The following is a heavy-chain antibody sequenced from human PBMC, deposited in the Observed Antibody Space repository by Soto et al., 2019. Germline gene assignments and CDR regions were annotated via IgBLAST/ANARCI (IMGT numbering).Heavy chain of an antibody. V-gene: IGHV5-51*01. J-gene: IGHJ6*02. CDR2: IYPGDSDT. Sequence: PXESLKVSWKCSGYSFTSYWSGWVLKLPGKGLEWMGIIYPGDSDTRYSPSFQGQVTISADKSISTAYLQWSSLKASDTAMYYCARQAEAGYYYGMDVWGQRTTVTVPS. CDR1: GYSFTSYW. CDR3: ARQAEAGYYYGMDV. D-gene: IGHD6-13*01.